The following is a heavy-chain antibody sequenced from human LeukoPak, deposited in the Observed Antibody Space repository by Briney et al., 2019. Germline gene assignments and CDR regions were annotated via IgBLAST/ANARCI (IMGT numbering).Heavy chain of an antibody. CDR3: AKKRGAMVRGGESFDF. V-gene: IGHV3-48*03. Sequence: PGRSLRLSCAASGFTFSSYEMNWVRQAPGKGLDWVSYISSSGNTIYYADSVKGRFTISRDNAKNSLYLQMSSLRAEDTAVYYCAKKRGAMVRGGESFDFWGQGTMVTVSS. D-gene: IGHD3-10*01. J-gene: IGHJ3*01. CDR1: GFTFSSYE. CDR2: ISSSGNTI.